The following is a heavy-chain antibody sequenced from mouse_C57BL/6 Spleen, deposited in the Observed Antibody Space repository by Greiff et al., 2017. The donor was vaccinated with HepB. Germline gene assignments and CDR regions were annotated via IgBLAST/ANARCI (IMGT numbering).Heavy chain of an antibody. Sequence: QVQLKQPGAELVKPGASVKLSCKASGYTFTSYWMHWVKQRPGQGLEWIGMIHPNSGSTNYNEKFKSKATLTVDKSSSTAYMQLSSLTSEDSAVYYCARERDYDDWFAYWGQGTLVTVSA. V-gene: IGHV1-64*01. D-gene: IGHD2-4*01. CDR1: GYTFTSYW. CDR2: IHPNSGST. CDR3: ARERDYDDWFAY. J-gene: IGHJ3*01.